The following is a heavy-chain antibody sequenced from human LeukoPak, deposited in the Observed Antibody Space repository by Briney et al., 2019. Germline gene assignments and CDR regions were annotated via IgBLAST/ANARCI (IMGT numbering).Heavy chain of an antibody. Sequence: GRSLRLSCAASGFTFDDYAMHWVRQAPGKGLEWVSGISWNSGSIGYADSVKGRFTISRDNAKNSLYLQMNSLRAEDTALYYCAKDRGYSGGWLDDFDYWGQGTLVTVSS. J-gene: IGHJ4*02. CDR3: AKDRGYSGGWLDDFDY. CDR2: ISWNSGSI. V-gene: IGHV3-9*01. D-gene: IGHD6-19*01. CDR1: GFTFDDYA.